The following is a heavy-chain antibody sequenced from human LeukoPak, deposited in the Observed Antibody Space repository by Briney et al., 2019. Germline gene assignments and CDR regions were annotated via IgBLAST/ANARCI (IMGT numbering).Heavy chain of an antibody. CDR1: GFSFSGHW. CDR3: ARGPNSNWSGLDF. V-gene: IGHV3-74*01. D-gene: IGHD6-6*01. Sequence: GGSLRLSCTASGFSFSGHWVHWTRQLPGKGLVWVSRISPTGSTTSYADSVKGRFTVSRDNAKNTLYLQVNNLRAEDTAVYYCARGPNSNWSGLDFWGQGTLLTVSS. CDR2: ISPTGSTT. J-gene: IGHJ4*02.